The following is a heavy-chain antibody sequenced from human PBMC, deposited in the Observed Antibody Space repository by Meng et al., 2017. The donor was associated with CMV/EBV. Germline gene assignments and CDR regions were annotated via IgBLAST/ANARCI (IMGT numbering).Heavy chain of an antibody. J-gene: IGHJ4*02. V-gene: IGHV1-69*12. Sequence: QDQLVQSGAEVKKPGSSVKVSCKASGGNLRTYAISWVRQAPGQGLEWMGGIIPISGTTNYAQKFQGRVTITADLSTSTAYIELSSLRSEDTAMYYCASQGQEFDYWGQGTLVTVSS. CDR1: GGNLRTYA. CDR2: IIPISGTT. CDR3: ASQGQEFDY.